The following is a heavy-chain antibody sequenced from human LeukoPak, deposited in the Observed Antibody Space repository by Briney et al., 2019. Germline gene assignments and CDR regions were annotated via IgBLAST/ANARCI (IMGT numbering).Heavy chain of an antibody. CDR1: GYTFTSYD. CDR2: MNPNSGNT. D-gene: IGHD3-16*01. Sequence: ASVKVSCKASGYTFTSYDINWVRQATGQGLEWMGWMNPNSGNTGYAQKFQGRVTMTRNTSISTAYMELSSLGSEDTAVYYCARGLVHWGDLDYWGQGTLVTVSS. J-gene: IGHJ4*02. CDR3: ARGLVHWGDLDY. V-gene: IGHV1-8*01.